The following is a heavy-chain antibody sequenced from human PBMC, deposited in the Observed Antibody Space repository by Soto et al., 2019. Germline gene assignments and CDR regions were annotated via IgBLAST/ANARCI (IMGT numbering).Heavy chain of an antibody. CDR1: GFTFSSYW. V-gene: IGHV3-74*01. Sequence: PGGSLRLSCAASGFTFSSYWMHWVRQAPGKGLVWVSRINSDGSSTSYADSVKDRFTISRDNAKNTLYLQMNSLRAEDTAVYYCARARSGYYTWRHFDYWGQGTLVTVSS. CDR2: INSDGSST. D-gene: IGHD3-3*01. CDR3: ARARSGYYTWRHFDY. J-gene: IGHJ4*02.